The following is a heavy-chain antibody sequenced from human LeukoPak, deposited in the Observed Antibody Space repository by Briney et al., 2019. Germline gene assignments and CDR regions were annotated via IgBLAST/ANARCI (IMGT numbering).Heavy chain of an antibody. Sequence: GGSLRLSCAASGLMFSEYDMSWIRQAPGKGLEWVSYITSSGTYTNYADSVKGRFTISRDNAKNSLYLQMNSLGVEDTAVYYCASKRGYCASTSCYYSWFDPWGQGTLVTVSS. CDR2: ITSSGTYT. D-gene: IGHD2-2*01. J-gene: IGHJ5*02. CDR3: ASKRGYCASTSCYYSWFDP. V-gene: IGHV3-11*03. CDR1: GLMFSEYD.